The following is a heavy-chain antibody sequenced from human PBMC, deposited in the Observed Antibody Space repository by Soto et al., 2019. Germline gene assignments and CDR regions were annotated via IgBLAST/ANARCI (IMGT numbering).Heavy chain of an antibody. D-gene: IGHD1-26*01. CDR3: AKSIAGAIRSGMDV. CDR1: GFTFSSYG. Sequence: QVQLVESGGGVVQPGRSLRLSCAASGFTFSSYGMHWVRQAPGKGLEWVAVISYDGSNKYYADSVKGRFTISRDHSKNTLYPHRTSLRAEGTAVYYCAKSIAGAIRSGMDVWGQGTTVTVSS. CDR2: ISYDGSNK. V-gene: IGHV3-30*18. J-gene: IGHJ6*02.